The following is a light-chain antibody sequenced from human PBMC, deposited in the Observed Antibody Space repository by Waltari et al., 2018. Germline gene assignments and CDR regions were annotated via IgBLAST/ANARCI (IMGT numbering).Light chain of an antibody. CDR1: QSISNY. J-gene: IGKJ4*01. CDR2: AAS. Sequence: DIQLTKSPSSLSASVGDRVTITCRASQSISNYLNWYQQKPGKAPKVVISAASSLQSGVPSRFSGSGSGTAFTLTISSLQPEDFATYYCQQCYSTPLTFGGGTKVE. V-gene: IGKV1-39*01. CDR3: QQCYSTPLT.